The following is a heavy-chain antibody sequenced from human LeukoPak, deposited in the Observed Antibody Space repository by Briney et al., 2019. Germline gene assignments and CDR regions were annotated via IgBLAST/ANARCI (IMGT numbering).Heavy chain of an antibody. V-gene: IGHV1-18*01. CDR2: VSTYSGGT. D-gene: IGHD1-1*01. J-gene: IGHJ4*02. Sequence: GASVNVSRKASGYTFNTFGISRVRQAPGQGLEWMGWVSTYSGGTHYAQNLLDRVTLTTETSTNTAYMELRGLRSDDTAFYYCARDRDWNLDYWGQGTLVTVSS. CDR3: ARDRDWNLDY. CDR1: GYTFNTFG.